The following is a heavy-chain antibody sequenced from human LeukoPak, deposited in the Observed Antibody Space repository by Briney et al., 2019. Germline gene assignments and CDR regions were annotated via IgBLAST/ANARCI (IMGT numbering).Heavy chain of an antibody. CDR1: GFTFSSYG. Sequence: GGSLRLSCAASGFTFSSYGMHWVRQAPGKGLEWVAVISYDGSNKYYADSVKGRFTISRDNSKNTLYLQMNSLRAEDTAVYYCAKPRVNYYYYGMDVWGQGTTVTVSS. CDR2: ISYDGSNK. V-gene: IGHV3-30*18. CDR3: AKPRVNYYYYGMDV. J-gene: IGHJ6*02.